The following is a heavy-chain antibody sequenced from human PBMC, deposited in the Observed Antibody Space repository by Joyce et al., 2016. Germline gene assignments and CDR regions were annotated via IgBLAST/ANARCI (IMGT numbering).Heavy chain of an antibody. Sequence: EVQLVESGGGLVQPGGSLRLYCAASEFMFSTYWMHWVRQAPGKGLVWVSRIESEGKRTNYADAVKGRFTISRDNAKNTLYLQMNSLRAEDTGVYYCSRGRGLDSWGQGTLVIVSS. CDR1: EFMFSTYW. J-gene: IGHJ4*02. D-gene: IGHD2-15*01. V-gene: IGHV3-74*01. CDR2: IESEGKRT. CDR3: SRGRGLDS.